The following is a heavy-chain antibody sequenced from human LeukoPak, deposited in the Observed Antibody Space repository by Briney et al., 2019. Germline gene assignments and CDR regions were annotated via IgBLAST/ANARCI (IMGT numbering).Heavy chain of an antibody. D-gene: IGHD3-10*01. J-gene: IGHJ3*02. CDR3: AKELGRITMVRGVITDAFDI. V-gene: IGHV3-21*04. CDR2: IGSVTTYI. CDR1: GFTFSDYT. Sequence: PGGSLRLSCAASGFTFSDYTMNWVRQAPGKGLEWVSSIGSVTTYIYYADSVKGRFTISRDNAKNSLSLQMNSLRAEDTAVYYCAKELGRITMVRGVITDAFDIWGRGTMVTVSS.